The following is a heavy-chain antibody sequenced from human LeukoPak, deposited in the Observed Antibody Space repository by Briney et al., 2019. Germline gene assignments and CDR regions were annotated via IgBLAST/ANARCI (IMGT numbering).Heavy chain of an antibody. Sequence: SETLSLTCAVYGGSFSGYYWSWIRQPPGKGLEWIGEINHSGSTNYNPSLKSRVAISVDTSKNQFSLKLSSVTAADTAVYYCARDLGYGDYVRWFDPWGQGTLVTVSS. J-gene: IGHJ5*02. D-gene: IGHD4-17*01. V-gene: IGHV4-34*01. CDR3: ARDLGYGDYVRWFDP. CDR1: GGSFSGYY. CDR2: INHSGST.